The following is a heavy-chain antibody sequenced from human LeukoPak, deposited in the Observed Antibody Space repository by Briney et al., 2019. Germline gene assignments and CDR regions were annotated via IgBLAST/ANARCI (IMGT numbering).Heavy chain of an antibody. CDR1: GDLISRIEYY. V-gene: IGHV4-30-4*01. D-gene: IGHD1-26*01. J-gene: IGHJ4*02. CDR3: ASTEAGGVGAPVPFDY. CDR2: IYHTGTT. Sequence: PSQTLSLTCTVSGDLISRIEYYWGWVRQSPVRGLEWLGHIYHTGTTLYSPHLNNRLTLSVDSSKNQFSLTLKSVTAADTAVYYCASTEAGGVGAPVPFDYWGQGTLVTVSS.